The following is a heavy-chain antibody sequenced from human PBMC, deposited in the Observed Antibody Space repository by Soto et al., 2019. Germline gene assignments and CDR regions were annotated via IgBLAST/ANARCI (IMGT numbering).Heavy chain of an antibody. J-gene: IGHJ3*02. CDR3: GTDQWGGAFDI. CDR2: IRQDGNEI. Sequence: HPGGSLRLSCVASGPTLRDYWMAWVRQTPGKGLEFVASIRQDGNEINYVDSVKGRFTISRDNAKNSLFLQMNSLRNEDTAVYYCGTDQWGGAFDIGGQGTMVTVSS. V-gene: IGHV3-7*01. CDR1: GPTLRDYW. D-gene: IGHD3-10*01.